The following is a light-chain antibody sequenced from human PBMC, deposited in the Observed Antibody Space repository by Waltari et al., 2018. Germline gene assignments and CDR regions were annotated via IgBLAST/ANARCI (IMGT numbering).Light chain of an antibody. CDR3: SSYTSHDTLRWV. Sequence: QSALTQPASVSGSPGQSITISCTGTSSDVGDYNYVSWSQQYPGKAPKLMIFEVTNRPSGVSDRFSGSKSGNPASLSISGLQADDEAVYYCSSYTSHDTLRWVFGGGTKLTVL. CDR1: SSDVGDYNY. J-gene: IGLJ3*02. CDR2: EVT. V-gene: IGLV2-14*03.